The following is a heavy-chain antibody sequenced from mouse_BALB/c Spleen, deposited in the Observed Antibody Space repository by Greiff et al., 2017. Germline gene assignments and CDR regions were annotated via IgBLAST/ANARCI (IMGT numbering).Heavy chain of an antibody. V-gene: IGHV2-9*02. D-gene: IGHD1-1*01. J-gene: IGHJ3*01. Sequence: VHLVESGPGLVAPSQSLSITCTVSGFSLTSYGVHWVRQPPGKGLEWLGVIWAGGSTNYNSALMSRLSISKDNSKSQVFLKMNSLQTDDTAMYYCARDRYYGSSPTGTFAYWGQGTLVTVSA. CDR2: IWAGGST. CDR1: GFSLTSYG. CDR3: ARDRYYGSSPTGTFAY.